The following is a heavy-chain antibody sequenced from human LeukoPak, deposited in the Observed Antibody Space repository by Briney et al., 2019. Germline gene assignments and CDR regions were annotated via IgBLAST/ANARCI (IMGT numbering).Heavy chain of an antibody. J-gene: IGHJ6*02. Sequence: GGSLRLSCAASGFSSGSSALGWVRQAPGKGLEWISSISGSGSYTYYADSVKGRFTISRDNSKNTVYLQMNSLRDEDTAVYYCAKYVSARGPPYALAVWGQGTTVTVSS. V-gene: IGHV3-23*01. CDR1: GFSSGSSA. D-gene: IGHD2/OR15-2a*01. CDR2: ISGSGSYT. CDR3: AKYVSARGPPYALAV.